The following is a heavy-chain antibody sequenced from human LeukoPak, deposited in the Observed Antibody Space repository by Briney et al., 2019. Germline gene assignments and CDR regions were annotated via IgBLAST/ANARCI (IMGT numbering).Heavy chain of an antibody. CDR3: AKDIDGIAVAGTYGY. CDR2: IYSGGST. J-gene: IGHJ4*02. Sequence: GGSLRLSCAASGFTVSSNYMSWVRQAPGKGLEWVSVIYSGGSTYYADSVKGRFTISRDNSKNTLYLQMNSLRAEDTAVYYCAKDIDGIAVAGTYGYWGQGTLVTVSS. D-gene: IGHD6-19*01. V-gene: IGHV3-53*01. CDR1: GFTVSSNY.